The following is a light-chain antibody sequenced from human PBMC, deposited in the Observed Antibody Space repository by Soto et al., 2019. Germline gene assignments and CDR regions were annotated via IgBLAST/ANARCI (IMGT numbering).Light chain of an antibody. Sequence: DIQMTQSPSSLSASVGDRVTITCRASQSISSYLNWYQQKPGKAPKLLLYAASSLQSGVPSRFSGSGSGSEFTLTISSLQPEDCATYYCKQSYSTPTWTFGQGHKVEIK. CDR1: QSISSY. CDR2: AAS. CDR3: KQSYSTPTWT. V-gene: IGKV1-39*01. J-gene: IGKJ1*01.